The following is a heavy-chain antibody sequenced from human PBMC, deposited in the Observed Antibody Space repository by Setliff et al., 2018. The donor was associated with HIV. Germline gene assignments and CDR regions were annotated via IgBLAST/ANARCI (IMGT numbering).Heavy chain of an antibody. CDR1: GFTFNSYW. CDR3: ARGGFNHAFDI. CDR2: VNNDGTDT. J-gene: IGHJ3*02. V-gene: IGHV3-74*01. D-gene: IGHD2-15*01. Sequence: GESLRLSCVASGFTFNSYWMYWVRQAPGKGLVCVSRVNNDGTDTIYADSVKGRFTIPRDNAKSTVYLQMGSLSADDTAVYYCARGGFNHAFDIWGQGTMVTVSS.